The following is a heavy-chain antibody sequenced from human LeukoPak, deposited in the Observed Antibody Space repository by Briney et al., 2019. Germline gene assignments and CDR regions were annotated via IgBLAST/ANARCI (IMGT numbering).Heavy chain of an antibody. CDR3: ARDTRAHGWFDP. J-gene: IGHJ5*02. V-gene: IGHV3-74*03. D-gene: IGHD2-15*01. CDR1: GFSFSTTW. Sequence: GGSLRLSCAASGFSFSTTWMHWVRQPPGQGLVWVARITSDGTSISYAESVKGRFTISRDNAKNTLYLQMNSLRAEDTAVYYCARDTRAHGWFDPWGQGTLVTVSS. CDR2: ITSDGTSI.